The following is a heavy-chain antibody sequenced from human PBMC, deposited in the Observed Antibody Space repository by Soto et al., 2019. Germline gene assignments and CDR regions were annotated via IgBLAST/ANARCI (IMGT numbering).Heavy chain of an antibody. CDR3: ARGFSGSYGWGMDV. D-gene: IGHD1-26*01. CDR1: GGSFSGYY. CDR2: INHSGST. V-gene: IGHV4-34*01. J-gene: IGHJ6*02. Sequence: SETLSLTCAVYGGSFSGYYWSWIRQPPGKGLEWIGEINHSGSTNYNPSLKSRVTISVDTSKNQFSLKLSSVTAADTAVYYCARGFSGSYGWGMDVWGQGTTVTVSS.